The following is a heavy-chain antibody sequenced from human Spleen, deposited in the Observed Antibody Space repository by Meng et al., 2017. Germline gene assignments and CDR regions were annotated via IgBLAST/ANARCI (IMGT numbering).Heavy chain of an antibody. Sequence: QVPLVQSGAEVKKRGSSVKVYCKVSGVTFSNYGFNWVRQAPGQGLEWMGWISGYNGNTNYAQKFQGRVTMTTDTSTSTGYMELRSLTSDDTAMYYCARVPYGSASSGGWIDPWGQGTLVTVSS. CDR1: GVTFSNYG. CDR3: ARVPYGSASSGGWIDP. D-gene: IGHD3-10*01. CDR2: ISGYNGNT. J-gene: IGHJ5*02. V-gene: IGHV1-18*01.